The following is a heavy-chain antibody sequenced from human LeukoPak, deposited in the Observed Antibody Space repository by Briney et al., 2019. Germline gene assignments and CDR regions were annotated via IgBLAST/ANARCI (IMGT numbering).Heavy chain of an antibody. Sequence: SETLSLTCTVSGGSISSGSYYWSWIRQPAGKGLEWIGRIYTSGSTNYNPSLKSRVTISVDTSKNQFSLKLSSVTAADTAVYYCALTAMGEFDYWGQGTLVTVSS. J-gene: IGHJ4*02. D-gene: IGHD5-18*01. CDR3: ALTAMGEFDY. CDR1: GGSISSGSYY. CDR2: IYTSGST. V-gene: IGHV4-61*02.